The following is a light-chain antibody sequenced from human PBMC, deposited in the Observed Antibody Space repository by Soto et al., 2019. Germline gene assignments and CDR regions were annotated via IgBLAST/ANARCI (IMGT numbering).Light chain of an antibody. Sequence: EIVMTQSPATLSVPPGERATLFCRASRNIGGKLAWFQQKPGQAPILLMYAVSTRAAGVPPRFSGSGSGTEFTLTISSLQSEDFAVYYCQQYDNWPQYTFGQGTKLEIK. CDR3: QQYDNWPQYT. J-gene: IGKJ2*01. CDR2: AVS. V-gene: IGKV3-15*01. CDR1: RNIGGK.